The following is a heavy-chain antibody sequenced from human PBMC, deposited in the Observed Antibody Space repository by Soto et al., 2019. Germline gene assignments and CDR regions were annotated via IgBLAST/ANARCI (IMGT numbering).Heavy chain of an antibody. Sequence: TLSLTCSVSGCSISSGGYYWSWIRQHPGKGLEWIGYIYYSGSTYYNPSLKSRVTISVDTSKNHFSLKLSSVTAADTAVYCCARVLMGPAAGKENWFDPWGQGTLVTVSS. J-gene: IGHJ5*02. CDR1: GCSISSGGYY. CDR2: IYYSGST. V-gene: IGHV4-31*03. D-gene: IGHD6-13*01. CDR3: ARVLMGPAAGKENWFDP.